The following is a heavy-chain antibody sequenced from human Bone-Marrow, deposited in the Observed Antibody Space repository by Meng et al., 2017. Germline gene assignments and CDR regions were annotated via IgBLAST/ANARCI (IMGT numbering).Heavy chain of an antibody. CDR2: ISYDGSNK. CDR1: GFTFSSYA. V-gene: IGHV3-30*04. CDR3: ARAEASYYDYVWGSFRDYAFDI. D-gene: IGHD3-16*01. Sequence: GGSLRLSCAASGFTFSSYAMHWVRQAPGKGLEWVAVISYDGSNKYYADFVKGRFTISRDNSKNTLYLQMNSLRAEDTAVYYCARAEASYYDYVWGSFRDYAFDIWGQGTMVTVSS. J-gene: IGHJ3*02.